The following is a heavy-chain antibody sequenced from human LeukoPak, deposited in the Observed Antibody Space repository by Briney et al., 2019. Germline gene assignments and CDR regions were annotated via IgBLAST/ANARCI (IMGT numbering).Heavy chain of an antibody. Sequence: SETLSLTCTISGGSISSGGYYWSWIRQHPGKGLEWIGYIYYSGSTYYNPSLKSRVTISVDTSKNQFSLKLSSVTAADTAVYYCARAHDYGPDYWGQGTLVTVSS. V-gene: IGHV4-31*03. J-gene: IGHJ4*02. D-gene: IGHD4-17*01. CDR1: GGSISSGGYY. CDR2: IYYSGST. CDR3: ARAHDYGPDY.